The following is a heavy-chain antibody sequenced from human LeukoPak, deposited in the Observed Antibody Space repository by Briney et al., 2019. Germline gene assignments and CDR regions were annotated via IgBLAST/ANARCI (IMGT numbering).Heavy chain of an antibody. CDR3: ARDRVTIFGVVRDFAFDI. V-gene: IGHV1-69*13. J-gene: IGHJ3*02. D-gene: IGHD3-3*01. CDR1: GGTFSSYA. Sequence: APVKVSCKASGGTFSSYAISWVRQAPGQGLEWMGGIIPIFGTANYAQKFQGRVTITADESTSTAYMELSSLRSEDTAVYYCARDRVTIFGVVRDFAFDIWGQGTMVTVSS. CDR2: IIPIFGTA.